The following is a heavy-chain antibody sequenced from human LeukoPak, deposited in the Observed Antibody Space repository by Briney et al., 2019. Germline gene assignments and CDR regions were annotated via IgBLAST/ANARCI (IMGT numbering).Heavy chain of an antibody. D-gene: IGHD1-26*01. Sequence: PEASVKVSCKASGYTFTSYGISWVRQAPGQGLEWMGWISAYNGNTNYAQKLQGRATMTTDTSTSTAYMELRSLRSDDTAVYYCAKSALPLKTPSNPPPLDYWGQGTLVTVSS. J-gene: IGHJ4*02. CDR2: ISAYNGNT. V-gene: IGHV1-18*01. CDR3: AKSALPLKTPSNPPPLDY. CDR1: GYTFTSYG.